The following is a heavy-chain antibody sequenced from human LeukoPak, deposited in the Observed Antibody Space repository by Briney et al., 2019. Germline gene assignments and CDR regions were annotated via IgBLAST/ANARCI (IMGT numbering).Heavy chain of an antibody. Sequence: PSETLSLTCTVSDDSISSNIYYWGWIRQPPGKGLEWIGSISYSGSTYYNPSLKSRVTISVDTSKNQFSLKLSSVTAADTAVYYCARVDTAMVRGYAFDIWGQGTMVTVSS. CDR2: ISYSGST. CDR1: DDSISSNIYY. J-gene: IGHJ3*02. CDR3: ARVDTAMVRGYAFDI. D-gene: IGHD5-18*01. V-gene: IGHV4-39*07.